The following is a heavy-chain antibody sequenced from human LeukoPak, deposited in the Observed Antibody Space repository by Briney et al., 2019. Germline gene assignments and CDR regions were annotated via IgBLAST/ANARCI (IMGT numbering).Heavy chain of an antibody. V-gene: IGHV1-24*01. CDR3: ARGDSHTAVDPQLY. CDR2: FDPEDGET. CDR1: GYTLTELS. D-gene: IGHD2-2*01. Sequence: ASVKVSCKVSGYTLTELSMHWVRQAPGKGLEWMGGFDPEDGETIYAQKFQGRVTMTRDTSTSTVYMELSSLRSEDTAVYYCARGDSHTAVDPQLYWGQGTLVTVSS. J-gene: IGHJ4*02.